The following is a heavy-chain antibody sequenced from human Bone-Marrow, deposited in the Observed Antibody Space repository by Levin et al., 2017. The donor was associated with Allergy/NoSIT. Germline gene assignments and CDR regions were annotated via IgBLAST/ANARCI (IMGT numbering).Heavy chain of an antibody. D-gene: IGHD5-18*01. CDR2: INHSGST. CDR1: GGSFSGYY. Sequence: SETLSLTCAVYGGSFSGYYWSWIRQPPGKGLEWIGEINHSGSTNYNPSLKSRVTISVDTSKNQFSLKLSSVTAADTAVYYCARGYSYGWWGQGTLVTVSS. V-gene: IGHV4-34*01. CDR3: ARGYSYGW. J-gene: IGHJ4*02.